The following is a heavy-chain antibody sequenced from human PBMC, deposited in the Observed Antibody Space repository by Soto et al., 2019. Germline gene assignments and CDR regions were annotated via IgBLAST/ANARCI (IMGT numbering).Heavy chain of an antibody. CDR3: ARSSTSANYFDD. J-gene: IGHJ4*02. D-gene: IGHD2-2*01. V-gene: IGHV4-4*02. CDR1: GGSISSSNW. CDR2: IYHSGST. Sequence: PSETLSLTCAVSGGSISSSNWWSWVRQPPGRGLEWIGEIYHSGSTNYNPSLKSRVTISVDKSKNQFSLKLSSVTAADTAVYYCARSSTSANYFDDWGQGTRVTVSS.